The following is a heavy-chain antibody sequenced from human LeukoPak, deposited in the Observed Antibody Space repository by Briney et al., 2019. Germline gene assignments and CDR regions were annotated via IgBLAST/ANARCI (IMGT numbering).Heavy chain of an antibody. Sequence: PGGSLRLSCAASGFRFNDYGMSWVRQAPGKGLEWVSGINWKGIRTGYADSVKGRFTTSRDNAKSSLYLQMNSLRGEDTAIYYCGRGHWGLDYWGQGALVTVSS. CDR2: INWKGIRT. D-gene: IGHD7-27*01. V-gene: IGHV3-20*04. J-gene: IGHJ4*02. CDR3: GRGHWGLDY. CDR1: GFRFNDYG.